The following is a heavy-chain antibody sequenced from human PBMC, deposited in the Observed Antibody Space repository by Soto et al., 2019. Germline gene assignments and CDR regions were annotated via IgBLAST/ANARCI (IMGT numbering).Heavy chain of an antibody. Sequence: GGSLRLSCSASGFTFSSYWMHWVRQAPGKGLVWVSRINSDGSSTSYADSVKGRFTISRDNAKNTLYLQMNSLRAEDTAVYYCARGGTGYNPSRYWGQGTLVTVSS. CDR2: INSDGSST. D-gene: IGHD5-12*01. CDR1: GFTFSSYW. CDR3: ARGGTGYNPSRY. J-gene: IGHJ4*02. V-gene: IGHV3-74*01.